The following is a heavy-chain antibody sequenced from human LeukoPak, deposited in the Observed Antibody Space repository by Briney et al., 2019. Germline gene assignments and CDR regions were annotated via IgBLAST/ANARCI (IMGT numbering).Heavy chain of an antibody. D-gene: IGHD5-12*01. CDR3: ARYPLGYSGYLKD. V-gene: IGHV1-2*02. J-gene: IGHJ4*02. CDR2: INANSGGG. Sequence: ASVKVSCKASGYTLTDYHMHWVRQAPGQGLEWLGWINANSGGGNYAQEFQGRVTMTWDTSISTAYMESSRLRSDDTAVYYCARYPLGYSGYLKDWGQGTLVTVSS. CDR1: GYTLTDYH.